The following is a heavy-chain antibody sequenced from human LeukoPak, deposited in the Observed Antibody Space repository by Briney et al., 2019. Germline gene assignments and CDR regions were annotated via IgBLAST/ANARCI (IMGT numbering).Heavy chain of an antibody. D-gene: IGHD2-8*01. Sequence: GGSLRLSCAASGFTFSSYWMHWVRQAPGKGLVWVSRINSDGSSTSYADSVKGRFTISRDNAKITLYLQMNGLRAEDTAVYYCARARMETIDYWGQGTLVTVPS. CDR2: INSDGSST. CDR3: ARARMETIDY. J-gene: IGHJ4*02. V-gene: IGHV3-74*01. CDR1: GFTFSSYW.